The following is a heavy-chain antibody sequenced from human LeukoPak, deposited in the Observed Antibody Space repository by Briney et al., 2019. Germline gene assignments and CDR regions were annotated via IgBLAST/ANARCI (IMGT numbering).Heavy chain of an antibody. D-gene: IGHD4/OR15-4a*01. CDR1: GGSVSSHF. Sequence: SETLSLTCTVSGGSVSSHFWSWIRQLPGKGLEWIGYIYNSGITNYNPSLKSRVTMSVDTSKNQFSLMLRSVTAADTAVYYCARDHLPAGAPGYYMDVWGKGTTVTLSS. J-gene: IGHJ6*03. V-gene: IGHV4-59*02. CDR2: IYNSGIT. CDR3: ARDHLPAGAPGYYMDV.